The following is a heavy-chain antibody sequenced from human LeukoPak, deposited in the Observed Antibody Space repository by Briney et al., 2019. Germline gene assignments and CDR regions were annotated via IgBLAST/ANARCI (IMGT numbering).Heavy chain of an antibody. CDR2: INGDGSET. D-gene: IGHD5/OR15-5a*01. CDR1: GFTLSNHW. V-gene: IGHV3-74*01. Sequence: GGSLRFSCAASGFTLSNHWMHWVRQAPGKGLVWVSHINGDGSETNYADSVRGRFTISRDNAKNTLYLQMNSLRVDDTAVYYCTREEGSTDHWGQGTLVTVSS. CDR3: TREEGSTDH. J-gene: IGHJ4*02.